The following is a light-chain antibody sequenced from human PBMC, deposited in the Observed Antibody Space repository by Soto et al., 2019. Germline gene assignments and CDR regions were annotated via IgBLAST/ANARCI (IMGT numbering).Light chain of an antibody. J-gene: IGKJ1*01. CDR1: QSVGSN. V-gene: IGKV3-15*01. CDR3: QQYNNWPPDRT. Sequence: EIVMTQSPATLSVSPGERATLSGRDSQSVGSNLAWYQQKPGQAPRLLIYGASTRATGIPARFSGSGSGTEFTLTISSLQSEDFAIYFCQQYNNWPPDRTFGQGTKVEIK. CDR2: GAS.